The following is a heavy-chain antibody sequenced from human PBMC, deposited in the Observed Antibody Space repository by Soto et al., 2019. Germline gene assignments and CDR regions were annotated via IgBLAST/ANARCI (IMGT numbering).Heavy chain of an antibody. V-gene: IGHV3-30*18. D-gene: IGHD1-7*01. Sequence: QVQLVESGGDVVQPGRSLRLSCEASGFTFTSYAMHWVRQAPGKGLEWVAVISDDGRNYYYADSVKGRFTISRDNSKNTLFLQMNSLRAEDTAAYYCAKVHWNFLVYYFDYWGQGTLVTVSS. CDR3: AKVHWNFLVYYFDY. CDR1: GFTFTSYA. J-gene: IGHJ4*02. CDR2: ISDDGRNY.